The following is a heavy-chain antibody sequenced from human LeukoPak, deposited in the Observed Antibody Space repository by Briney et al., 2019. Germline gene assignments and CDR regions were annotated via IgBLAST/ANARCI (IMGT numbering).Heavy chain of an antibody. D-gene: IGHD1-26*01. Sequence: SETLSLTCTVSGGSISSDTYYWAWIRQPPGKGLEWIGAIYYSGSTYYTPSLKSRVTMSLDTSKNQFSLRLSSVTAADTAVYYCARRLRSGGYYFDYWGQGTLVTVSS. CDR1: GGSISSDTYY. J-gene: IGHJ4*02. CDR3: ARRLRSGGYYFDY. CDR2: IYYSGST. V-gene: IGHV4-39*01.